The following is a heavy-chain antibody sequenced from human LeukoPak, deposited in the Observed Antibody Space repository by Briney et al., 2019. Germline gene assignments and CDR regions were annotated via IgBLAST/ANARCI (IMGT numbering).Heavy chain of an antibody. Sequence: ASVKVSCKSSGFTFTGYYMHWVRQAPGQGLEWMGWVNPNSGGTNYAQTFQDRVTMTRDTSISTAYMELSRLRSDDTAVYYCAREEHVVVVAATLRYFQHWGQGTLVTVSS. V-gene: IGHV1-2*02. CDR3: AREEHVVVVAATLRYFQH. CDR2: VNPNSGGT. J-gene: IGHJ1*01. CDR1: GFTFTGYY. D-gene: IGHD2-15*01.